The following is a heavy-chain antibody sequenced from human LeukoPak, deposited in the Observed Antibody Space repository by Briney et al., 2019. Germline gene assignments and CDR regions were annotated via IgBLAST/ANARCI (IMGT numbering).Heavy chain of an antibody. Sequence: PGGSLRLSCAASGFTVSSNYMSWARQAPGKGLEWVSVIYSGGSTYYADSVKDRFTISRDNSKNTLYFQMNSLRAEDTAVYYCARGATSMVRGVIDYWGQGTLVTVSS. CDR3: ARGATSMVRGVIDY. CDR1: GFTVSSNY. CDR2: IYSGGST. D-gene: IGHD3-10*01. J-gene: IGHJ4*02. V-gene: IGHV3-66*01.